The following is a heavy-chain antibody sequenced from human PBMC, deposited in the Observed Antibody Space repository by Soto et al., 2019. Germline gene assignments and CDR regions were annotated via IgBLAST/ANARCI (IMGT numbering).Heavy chain of an antibody. CDR3: ARDKDVPKGGSDY. CDR1: AFTFSNYW. J-gene: IGHJ4*02. D-gene: IGHD2-15*01. V-gene: IGHV3-7*04. CDR2: IEEDGSEK. Sequence: PGGSLRLSCAASAFTFSNYWMTWVRQAPGKGLEWVANIEEDGSEKKYVDYVKGRFTISRDNSKNSLYLQMNSLRAEDTAVYYCARDKDVPKGGSDYWGQGT.